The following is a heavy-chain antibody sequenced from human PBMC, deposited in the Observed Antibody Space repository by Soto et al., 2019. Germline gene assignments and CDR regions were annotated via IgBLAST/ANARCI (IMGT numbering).Heavy chain of an antibody. CDR2: IYPGDSDT. D-gene: IGHD2-15*01. Sequence: PGESLKISCKGSGYSFTSYWIGWVRQMPGKGLEWMGIIYPGDSDTRYSPSFQGQVTISADKSISTAYLQWSSLKASDTAMYYCARANCSGGSCRSSDAFDIWGQGTMVTVSS. J-gene: IGHJ3*02. CDR3: ARANCSGGSCRSSDAFDI. V-gene: IGHV5-51*01. CDR1: GYSFTSYW.